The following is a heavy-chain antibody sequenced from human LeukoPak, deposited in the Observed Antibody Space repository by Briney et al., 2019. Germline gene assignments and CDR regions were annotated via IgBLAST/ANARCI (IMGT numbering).Heavy chain of an antibody. CDR2: IYYSGST. D-gene: IGHD6-19*01. Sequence: SETLSLTCTVSGGSISSYYWSWIRQPPGKGLEWIGYIYYSGSTNYNPSLKSRVTISVDTSKNQFSLKLSSVTAADTAVYYCARHLGLSSDHTRYFDLWGRGTLVTVSS. J-gene: IGHJ2*01. V-gene: IGHV4-59*08. CDR3: ARHLGLSSDHTRYFDL. CDR1: GGSISSYY.